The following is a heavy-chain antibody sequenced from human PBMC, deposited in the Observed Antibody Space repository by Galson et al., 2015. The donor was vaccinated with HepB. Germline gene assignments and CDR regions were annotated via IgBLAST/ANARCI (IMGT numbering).Heavy chain of an antibody. Sequence: SLRLSCAASGITVSSNYMSWVRQAPGKGLEWVSVIYSGGSTYYADSVKGRFTISRHNSKNTLYLQMNSLRAEDTAVYYCARSYSSGWYEYYFDYWGQGTLVTVSS. CDR1: GITVSSNY. V-gene: IGHV3-53*04. CDR3: ARSYSSGWYEYYFDY. D-gene: IGHD6-19*01. J-gene: IGHJ4*02. CDR2: IYSGGST.